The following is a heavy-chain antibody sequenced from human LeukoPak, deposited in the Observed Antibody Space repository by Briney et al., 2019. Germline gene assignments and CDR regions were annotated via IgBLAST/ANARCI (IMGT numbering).Heavy chain of an antibody. CDR2: VDHTGST. CDR3: ARLTGENDAFDI. CDR1: DDSITMYY. D-gene: IGHD3-16*01. J-gene: IGHJ3*02. V-gene: IGHV4-59*01. Sequence: SETLSLTCSVSDDSITMYYWTWIRQPPGKGLEWIGYVDHTGSTNFNPSLNGRVSISRDTTKNLFSLRLRSVTAADTAVYYCARLTGENDAFDIWGQGTMVTVSS.